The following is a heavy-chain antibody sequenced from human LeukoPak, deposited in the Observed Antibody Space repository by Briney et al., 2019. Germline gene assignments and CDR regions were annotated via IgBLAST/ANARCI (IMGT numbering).Heavy chain of an antibody. CDR2: INHSGST. D-gene: IGHD2-8*01. J-gene: IGHJ3*02. Sequence: KASETLSLTRAVYGGSFWSWIRQPPGKGLEWMGEINHSGSTNYNPTLKSRVTMSVDTSKNQFSLKLSSVTAADTAMYYCARVGSNGVYYLGDDAFDIWGQGTMVIVSS. CDR3: ARVGSNGVYYLGDDAFDI. V-gene: IGHV4-34*01. CDR1: GGSF.